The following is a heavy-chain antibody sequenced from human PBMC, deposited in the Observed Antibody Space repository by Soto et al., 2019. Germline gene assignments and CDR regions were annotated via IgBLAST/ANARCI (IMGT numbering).Heavy chain of an antibody. D-gene: IGHD3-3*01. V-gene: IGHV3-30*03. CDR3: STHITCFGGFINPRDYKEGKHV. Sequence: RYLRLCYAASGFTFSSYGMHWVRQAPVKGLEWVAVISYDGSTKYYADSVNGRFTISRDNSKNTLYLHMNSLRAGATAVYYCSTHITCFGGFINPRDYKEGKHVRRGGTSV. J-gene: IGHJ6*02. CDR2: ISYDGSTK. CDR1: GFTFSSYG.